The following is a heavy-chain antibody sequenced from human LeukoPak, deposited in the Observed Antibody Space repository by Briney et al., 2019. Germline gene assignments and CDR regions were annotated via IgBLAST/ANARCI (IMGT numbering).Heavy chain of an antibody. Sequence: SGGSLRLSCAASGLTFSRFGMHWVRQAPGKGLDWVALISHDGSQRYYTDSVRGRFTISRDNSKNTLCLQMDSLRAEDTAVYYCAKGQNRNGGALAYWGQGTLVTVSS. V-gene: IGHV3-30*18. J-gene: IGHJ4*02. D-gene: IGHD3-16*01. CDR3: AKGQNRNGGALAY. CDR2: ISHDGSQR. CDR1: GLTFSRFG.